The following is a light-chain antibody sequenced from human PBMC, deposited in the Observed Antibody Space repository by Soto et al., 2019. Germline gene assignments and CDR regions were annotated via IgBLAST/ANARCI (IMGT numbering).Light chain of an antibody. J-gene: IGKJ1*01. Sequence: DIQMTQSPSTLSASVGDGVTITCRASQTITTSLAWYQQKPGKAPKLLIYKASSLESRVPSRFSGSGSGTEFTLTISSLQHDDFATYYCQQYDSYSVRTFGQGTKVEI. V-gene: IGKV1-5*03. CDR2: KAS. CDR3: QQYDSYSVRT. CDR1: QTITTS.